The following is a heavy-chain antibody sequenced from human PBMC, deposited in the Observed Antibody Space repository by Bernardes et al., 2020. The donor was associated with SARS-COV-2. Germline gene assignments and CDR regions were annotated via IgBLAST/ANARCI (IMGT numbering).Heavy chain of an antibody. CDR1: GYTFTSYG. D-gene: IGHD1-26*01. CDR2: ISAYNGNT. V-gene: IGHV1-18*01. Sequence: ASVKVSCKASGYTFTSYGISWVRQAPGQGLEWMGWISAYNGNTNYAQKLQGRVTMTRDTSISTAYMELSSLTSDDTAVYFCAIIMVGPTNYYYYYGMDVWGQGTTVTVSS. CDR3: AIIMVGPTNYYYYYGMDV. J-gene: IGHJ6*02.